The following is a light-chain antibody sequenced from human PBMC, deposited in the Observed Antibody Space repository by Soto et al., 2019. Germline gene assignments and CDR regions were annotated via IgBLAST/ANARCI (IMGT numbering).Light chain of an antibody. Sequence: EIVMTQSPATLSVSPGERTTLSCRASQSVSSNLDWYQQKPGQAPRLLIYGTSTRATGIPVRFSGSGSGTDFTLTLSSLQPEDFAVYFCHQDFNLPWTFGHGTQVDIK. CDR3: HQDFNLPWT. CDR1: QSVSSN. J-gene: IGKJ1*01. CDR2: GTS. V-gene: IGKV3D-15*02.